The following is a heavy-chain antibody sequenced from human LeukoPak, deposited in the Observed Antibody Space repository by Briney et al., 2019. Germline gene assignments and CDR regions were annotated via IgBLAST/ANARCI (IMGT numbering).Heavy chain of an antibody. Sequence: ASVKVSCKASGYTFTSYDINWVRQATGQGLEWMGWMNPNSGNTGYAQKFQGRVTMTRNTSISTAYTELSSLRSEDTAVYYCARGYYYDSRDAFDIWGQGTMVTVSS. J-gene: IGHJ3*02. CDR2: MNPNSGNT. CDR1: GYTFTSYD. D-gene: IGHD3-22*01. V-gene: IGHV1-8*01. CDR3: ARGYYYDSRDAFDI.